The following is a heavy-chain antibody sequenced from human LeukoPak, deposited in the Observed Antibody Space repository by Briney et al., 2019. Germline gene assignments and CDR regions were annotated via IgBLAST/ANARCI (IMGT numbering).Heavy chain of an antibody. CDR2: IYDGRTI. J-gene: IGHJ4*02. Sequence: SETLSLTCTVSGGSISSGSHHWGWFRQSPGKGLEWIGSIYDGRTIYYNPSLNSRVTTSAVTSKNQFSLQLNSVTAADTAVYYCARHDGRSGGTMGALDSWGQGSLVTVSS. CDR3: ARHDGRSGGTMGALDS. CDR1: GGSISSGSHH. D-gene: IGHD4-23*01. V-gene: IGHV4-39*01.